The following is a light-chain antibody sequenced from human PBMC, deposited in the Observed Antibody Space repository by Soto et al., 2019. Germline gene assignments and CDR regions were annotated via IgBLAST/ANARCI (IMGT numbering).Light chain of an antibody. CDR1: QSVSSY. CDR3: QQYNSWPRT. V-gene: IGKV3-15*01. CDR2: GAS. Sequence: EIVLTQSPATLSLSPGERATLSCRASQSVSSYLAWYQQKPGQAPRLLIYGASTRATGVPARFSGSGSGTEFTLTISSLQSEDLEVYFCQQYNSWPRTFGQGTRLDIK. J-gene: IGKJ5*01.